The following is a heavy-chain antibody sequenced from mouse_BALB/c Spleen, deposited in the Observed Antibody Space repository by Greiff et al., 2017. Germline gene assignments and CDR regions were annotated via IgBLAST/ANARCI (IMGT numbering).Heavy chain of an antibody. Sequence: VQLQQSGPELVKPGASVRISCKASGYTFTSYYIHWVKQRPGQGLEWIGWIYPGNVNTKYNEKFKGKATLTADKSSSTAYMQLSSLTSEDSAVYFCARPINYYGYCFDYWGQGTTLTVSA. D-gene: IGHD1-2*01. CDR2: IYPGNVNT. J-gene: IGHJ2*01. CDR1: GYTFTSYY. CDR3: ARPINYYGYCFDY. V-gene: IGHV1S56*01.